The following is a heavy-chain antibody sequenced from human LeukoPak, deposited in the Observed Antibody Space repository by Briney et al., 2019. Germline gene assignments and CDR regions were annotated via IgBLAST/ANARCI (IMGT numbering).Heavy chain of an antibody. Sequence: PGRSLRLSCAASGFTFSSYAMSWVRQAPGRGLEWVSAISGSGGSTYYADSVKGRFTISRDNSKNTLYLQMNSLRAEDTAVYYCAKDLPFEGSIDYWGQGTLVTVSS. CDR2: ISGSGGST. CDR3: AKDLPFEGSIDY. D-gene: IGHD3-10*01. V-gene: IGHV3-23*01. J-gene: IGHJ4*02. CDR1: GFTFSSYA.